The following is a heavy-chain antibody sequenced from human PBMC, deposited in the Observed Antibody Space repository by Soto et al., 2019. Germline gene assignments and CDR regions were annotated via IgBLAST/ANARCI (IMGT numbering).Heavy chain of an antibody. CDR3: AKDLASRGVAAAAGTEGGFDY. D-gene: IGHD6-13*01. V-gene: IGHV3-23*01. Sequence: EVQLLESGGGLVQPGGSLRLSCAASGFTFSSYAMSWVRQAPGKGLEWVSAISGSGGSTYYADSVKGRLTTSRNNSKTTLYLQMNSLRAEDKAVYYCAKDLASRGVAAAAGTEGGFDYWGQGTLVTVSS. J-gene: IGHJ4*02. CDR2: ISGSGGST. CDR1: GFTFSSYA.